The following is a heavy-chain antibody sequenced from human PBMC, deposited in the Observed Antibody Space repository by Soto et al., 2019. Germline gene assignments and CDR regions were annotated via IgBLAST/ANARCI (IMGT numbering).Heavy chain of an antibody. Sequence: PGGSLRLSCSVAGFTVSDSMSWVRQAPGKGLECVSFIHSDGSTHYTDSVRGRFTISRDNSKNTLYLQMDRLRVDDTAVYFCASYASGPFDYWGQGTLVTVSS. CDR2: IHSDGST. CDR3: ASYASGPFDY. J-gene: IGHJ4*02. D-gene: IGHD2-2*01. CDR1: GFTVSDS. V-gene: IGHV3-53*01.